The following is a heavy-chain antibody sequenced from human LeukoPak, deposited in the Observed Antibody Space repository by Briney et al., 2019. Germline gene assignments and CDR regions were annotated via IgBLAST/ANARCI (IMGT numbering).Heavy chain of an antibody. J-gene: IGHJ3*02. Sequence: SETLSLTCTVSGGSISGYYWSWIRQPPGKGLEWIGEINHSGSTNYNPSLKSRVTISVDTSKNQFSLKLSSVTAADTAVYYCSGSYAPGHDAFDIWGQGTMVTVSS. V-gene: IGHV4-34*01. D-gene: IGHD1-26*01. CDR1: GGSISGYY. CDR2: INHSGST. CDR3: SGSYAPGHDAFDI.